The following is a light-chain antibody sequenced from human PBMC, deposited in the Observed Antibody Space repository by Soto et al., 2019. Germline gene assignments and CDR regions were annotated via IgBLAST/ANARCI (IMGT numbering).Light chain of an antibody. CDR2: WAA. J-gene: IGKJ1*01. CDR3: QQYYTTPGT. V-gene: IGKV4-1*01. Sequence: DIVMTQSPDSLAVSLGERATINCKSSQSVLYSSNNKNYLAWYQQKQGQPPKLLIYWAATRESGVPDRFSGSGSWTDFTLTISSLQAEDVAFYYCQQYYTTPGTFGQGTKVEIK. CDR1: QSVLYSSNNKNY.